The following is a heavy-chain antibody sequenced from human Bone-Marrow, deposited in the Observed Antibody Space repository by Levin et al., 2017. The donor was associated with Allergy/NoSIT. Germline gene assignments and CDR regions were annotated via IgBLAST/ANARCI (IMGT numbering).Heavy chain of an antibody. V-gene: IGHV4-39*01. D-gene: IGHD2-21*02. J-gene: IGHJ4*02. CDR1: GGSININTHY. CDR2: IYYSGGT. Sequence: GSLRLSCNVSGGSININTHYWAWIRQPPGRGLEWLGNIYYSGGTYYNPSLKSRLTIFVDSSKNQFSLKLNSVTSADTAVYYCSRFSVTALTSGFDSWGRGTLVAVSS. CDR3: SRFSVTALTSGFDS.